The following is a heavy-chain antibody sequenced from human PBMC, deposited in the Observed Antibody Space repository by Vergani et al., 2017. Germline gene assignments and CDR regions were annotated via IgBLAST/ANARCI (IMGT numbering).Heavy chain of an antibody. J-gene: IGHJ6*04. V-gene: IGHV1-69-2*01. D-gene: IGHD4-17*01. CDR1: GYTFTDHY. Sequence: EVQLVQSGAEVKKPGATMKISCKVSGYTFTDHYMHWVKQAPGKGLEWMGLVDPEDGETIYAEKFKGRVTIAADTSTDTAHLELSSLRSEDTAVYYCATPQTVPTGGMDVWGKGTTVIVSS. CDR2: VDPEDGET. CDR3: ATPQTVPTGGMDV.